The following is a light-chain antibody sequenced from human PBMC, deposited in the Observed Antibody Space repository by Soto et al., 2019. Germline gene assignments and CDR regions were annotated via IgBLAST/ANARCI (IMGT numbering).Light chain of an antibody. CDR1: QTISTY. CDR2: AAS. V-gene: IGKV1-39*01. CDR3: QQSSSIPYT. Sequence: DIQMTQSPSSLYASLGDRVTITCRASQTISTYLNWYQQNPGKAPKLLIYAASSLQSGVPSRFSGSGSGTDFTLTISSLQPEDFATYYCQQSSSIPYTFGQGTKLEIK. J-gene: IGKJ2*01.